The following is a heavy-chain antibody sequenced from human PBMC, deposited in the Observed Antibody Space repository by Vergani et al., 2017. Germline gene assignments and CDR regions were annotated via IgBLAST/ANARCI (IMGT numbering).Heavy chain of an antibody. CDR3: ARDSSSWYGSYYYYYMDV. CDR2: IFSNDEK. V-gene: IGHV2-26*01. D-gene: IGHD6-13*01. Sequence: QVTLKESGPVLVKPTETLTLTCTVSGISLSNARMGVSWIRQPPGKALEWLAHIFSNDEKSYSTSLKSRLTISKDTSKSQVVLTMTNMDPVDTATYYCARDSSSWYGSYYYYYMDVWGKGTTVTVSS. CDR1: GISLSNARMG. J-gene: IGHJ6*03.